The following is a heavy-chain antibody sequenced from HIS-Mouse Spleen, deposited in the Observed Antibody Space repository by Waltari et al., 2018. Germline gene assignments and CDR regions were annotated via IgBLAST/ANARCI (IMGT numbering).Heavy chain of an antibody. CDR1: GGPISSSSYS. J-gene: IGHJ2*01. Sequence: QLQLQESGPGLVKPSETLSLTCTVSGGPISSSSYSWGWSRQPPGKGLGWIGSSYYSGSTYYNPSLKSRVTISVDTSKNQFSLKLSSVTAADTAVYYCAREIPYSSSWYDWYFDLWGRGTLVTVSS. V-gene: IGHV4-39*07. CDR3: AREIPYSSSWYDWYFDL. CDR2: SYYSGST. D-gene: IGHD6-13*01.